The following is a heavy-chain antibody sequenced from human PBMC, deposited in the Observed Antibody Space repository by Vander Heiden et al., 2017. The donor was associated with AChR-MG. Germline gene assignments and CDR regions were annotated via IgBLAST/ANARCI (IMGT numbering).Heavy chain of an antibody. D-gene: IGHD6-13*01. J-gene: IGHJ6*02. V-gene: IGHV3-53*02. CDR2: IHSGGST. CDR1: GFTVNRNY. CDR3: ARVSRLYYYAMDV. Sequence: EVQLVETGGDLIQPGGSLRLSCAASGFTVNRNYMSWSRQAPGKGLEWVSVIHSGGSTYYADSVRGRFTISRDNSKNTLYLHMNSLRAEDTAVYFCARVSRLYYYAMDVWGQGTTVTVSS.